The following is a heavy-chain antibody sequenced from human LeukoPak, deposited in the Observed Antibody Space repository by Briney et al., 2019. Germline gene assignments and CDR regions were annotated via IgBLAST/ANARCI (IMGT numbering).Heavy chain of an antibody. CDR2: INPGGGST. CDR1: GYTFTSYY. Sequence: ASVKVSCKASGYTFTSYYMHWVRQAPGQGLEWMGIINPGGGSTNYAQKLQDRVTMTRDTSTSTVYMELSSLRSEDTAVYYCARDPRYGSGQTWFDPWGQGTLVTVSS. CDR3: ARDPRYGSGQTWFDP. D-gene: IGHD3-10*01. J-gene: IGHJ5*02. V-gene: IGHV1-46*01.